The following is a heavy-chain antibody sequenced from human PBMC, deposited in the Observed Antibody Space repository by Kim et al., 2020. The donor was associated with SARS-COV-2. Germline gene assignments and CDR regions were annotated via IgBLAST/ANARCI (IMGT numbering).Heavy chain of an antibody. Sequence: YNPSLKSRVTISVDTSKNQFSLKLSSVTAADTAVYYCARVLLWFGEGMDVWGQGTTVTVSS. D-gene: IGHD3-10*01. CDR3: ARVLLWFGEGMDV. J-gene: IGHJ6*02. V-gene: IGHV4-59*01.